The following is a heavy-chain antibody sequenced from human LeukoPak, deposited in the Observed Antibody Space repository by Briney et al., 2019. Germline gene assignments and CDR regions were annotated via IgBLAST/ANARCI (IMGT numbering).Heavy chain of an antibody. CDR2: IYCSGST. CDR3: ARLRGIVGKFAFDI. J-gene: IGHJ3*02. CDR1: GGSISSYY. V-gene: IGHV4-59*01. Sequence: SETLSLTCTVSGGSISSYYWSWIRQPPGKGLEWIGYIYCSGSTNYNPSLKSRITISVDTSKNQFSLKLNSVTAADTAMFYCARLRGIVGKFAFDIWGQGTMVTVSS. D-gene: IGHD3-22*01.